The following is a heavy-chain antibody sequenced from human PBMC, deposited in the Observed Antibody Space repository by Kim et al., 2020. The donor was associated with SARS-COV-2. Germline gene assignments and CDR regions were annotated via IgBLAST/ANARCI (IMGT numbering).Heavy chain of an antibody. CDR3: ARDCSAYTAMVDY. Sequence: YADSGTGRFTISRSNSANTLYLQMNSLRAEDTAVYYWARDCSAYTAMVDYWGRGTLVTVSS. V-gene: IGHV3-33*01. D-gene: IGHD5-18*01. J-gene: IGHJ4*02.